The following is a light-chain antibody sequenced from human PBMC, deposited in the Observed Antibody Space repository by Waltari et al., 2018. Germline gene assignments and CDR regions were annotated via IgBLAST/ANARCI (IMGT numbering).Light chain of an antibody. Sequence: QSALTQPASVSGSPGQSITFSCTGTSSDIATYNYVSWYQQHPGKAPRLMIFAVTNRPSGVSNRFSGSKSGNTASLTISGLQPEDEGDYYCTSYTSSITWVFGGGTKLTVL. J-gene: IGLJ3*02. V-gene: IGLV2-14*01. CDR1: SSDIATYNY. CDR3: TSYTSSITWV. CDR2: AVT.